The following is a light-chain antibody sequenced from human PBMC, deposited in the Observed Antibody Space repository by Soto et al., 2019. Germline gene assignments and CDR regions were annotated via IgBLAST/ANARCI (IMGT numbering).Light chain of an antibody. CDR2: KAS. Sequence: DIQMTQSPSTLSGSVGDRVTITCRASQSISSWLAWYQQKPGKAPKLLIYKASSLESGVPSRFSGSGSGTEFTLTISSLQPDDFATYYCQQYNSYSRFTFGPGTKVDIK. J-gene: IGKJ3*01. V-gene: IGKV1-5*03. CDR3: QQYNSYSRFT. CDR1: QSISSW.